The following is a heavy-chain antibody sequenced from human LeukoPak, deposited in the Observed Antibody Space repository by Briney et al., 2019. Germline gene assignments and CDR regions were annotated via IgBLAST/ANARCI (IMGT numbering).Heavy chain of an antibody. Sequence: GGSLRLSCAASGFNASSNYMSWVRQAPGKGLEWVSVIYSSGDTYYADSVKGRFTISRDNSKNMLYLQMNGLRAEDTAVYYCARVIYGSGTYYKGWFDPWGQGTLVTVSS. D-gene: IGHD3-10*01. J-gene: IGHJ5*02. CDR2: IYSSGDT. CDR3: ARVIYGSGTYYKGWFDP. CDR1: GFNASSNY. V-gene: IGHV3-53*01.